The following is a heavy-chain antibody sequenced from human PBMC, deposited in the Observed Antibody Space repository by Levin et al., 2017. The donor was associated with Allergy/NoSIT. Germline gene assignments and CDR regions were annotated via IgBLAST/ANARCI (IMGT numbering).Heavy chain of an antibody. D-gene: IGHD1-26*01. CDR2: IWHDGSNK. CDR3: ARDKSFHQGPIGLPPGALLQEHL. CDR1: GFTFSNYG. V-gene: IGHV3-33*01. J-gene: IGHJ6*01. Sequence: GESLKISCAASGFTFSNYGMHWVRQAPGKGLEWVAVIWHDGSNKYHAESVKGRFTISRDNSKNTLYLQMNSLRAGDTAVYYCARDKSFHQGPIGLPPGALLQEHLWG.